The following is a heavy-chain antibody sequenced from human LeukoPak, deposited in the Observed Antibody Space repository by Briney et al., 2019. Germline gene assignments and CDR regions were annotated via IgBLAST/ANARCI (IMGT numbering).Heavy chain of an antibody. CDR3: ARGRNPRTAGYCSGGSCYRIGMDV. V-gene: IGHV4-34*01. D-gene: IGHD2-15*01. J-gene: IGHJ6*02. CDR2: INHSGST. Sequence: SETLSLTCAVCGGSFSGYYWSWIRQPPGKGLEWIGEINHSGSTNYNPSLKSRVTISVDTSKNQFSLKLSSVTAADTAVYYCARGRNPRTAGYCSGGSCYRIGMDVWGQGTTVTDSS. CDR1: GGSFSGYY.